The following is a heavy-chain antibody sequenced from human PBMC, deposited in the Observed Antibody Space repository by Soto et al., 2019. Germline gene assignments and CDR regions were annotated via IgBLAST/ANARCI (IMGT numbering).Heavy chain of an antibody. CDR3: ARDLGRLSSPPYYYGMDV. J-gene: IGHJ6*02. Sequence: PSETLSLTCTVSGGSISSYYWSWIRQPPGKGLEWIGYIYYSGSTNYNPSLKSRVTISVDTSKNQFSLKLSSVTAADTAVYYCARDLGRLSSPPYYYGMDVWGQGTTVTVSS. CDR1: GGSISSYY. D-gene: IGHD3-16*01. V-gene: IGHV4-59*01. CDR2: IYYSGST.